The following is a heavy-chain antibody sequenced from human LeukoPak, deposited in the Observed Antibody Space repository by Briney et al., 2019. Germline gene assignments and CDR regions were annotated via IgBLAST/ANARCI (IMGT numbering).Heavy chain of an antibody. Sequence: PGGSLRLSCVAPGFTFSNSWMHWVRQAPGKGLLWVSRINTDGTNIKYADSVKGRFTISRDNAKNTLYLQMHTLSAEDTAVYYCARDQTQAGPTTVDYWGQGTLVTVSS. CDR1: GFTFSNSW. CDR2: INTDGTNI. D-gene: IGHD1-14*01. J-gene: IGHJ4*02. V-gene: IGHV3-74*03. CDR3: ARDQTQAGPTTVDY.